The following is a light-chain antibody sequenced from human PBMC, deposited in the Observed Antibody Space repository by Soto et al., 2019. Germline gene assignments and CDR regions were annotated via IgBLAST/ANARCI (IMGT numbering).Light chain of an antibody. CDR1: QSVSSN. J-gene: IGKJ2*01. V-gene: IGKV3-15*01. CDR2: GAS. CDR3: PYENNWPPYT. Sequence: EIVMTQCPATLSVSPGEGATLSCRASQSVSSNLAWQPQNPGQAPRLLICGASTRATGIPARSSASGSETEFTLTTSSRQSEDFALYSCPYENNWPPYTGGQGTKLEIK.